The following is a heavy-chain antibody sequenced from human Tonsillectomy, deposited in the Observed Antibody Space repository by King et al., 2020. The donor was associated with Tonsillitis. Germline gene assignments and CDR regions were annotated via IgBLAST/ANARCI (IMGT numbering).Heavy chain of an antibody. CDR3: ARDLTVVVPAASPQAHPVRDY. V-gene: IGHV1-2*02. CDR2: INPNSGGT. J-gene: IGHJ4*02. CDR1: GYTFTGYY. D-gene: IGHD2-2*01. Sequence: QLVQSGAEVKKPGASVKVSCKASGYTFTGYYMHWVRQAPGQGLEWMGWINPNSGGTNYAQKFQGRVTMTRDTSISTAYMELSRLRSDDTAVYYCARDLTVVVPAASPQAHPVRDYWGQGTLVTVSS.